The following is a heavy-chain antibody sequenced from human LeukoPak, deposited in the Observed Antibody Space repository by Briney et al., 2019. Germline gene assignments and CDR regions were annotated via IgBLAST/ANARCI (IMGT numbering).Heavy chain of an antibody. CDR2: INPNSGGT. Sequence: ASVKVSCKASGYTFTGYYMHWVRQAPGQGLEWMGWINPNSGGTNYAQKFQGRVTMTRDTSIGTAYMELSRLRSDDTAVYYCARAGRLVVVPAAIVYWGQGTLVTVSS. J-gene: IGHJ4*02. CDR3: ARAGRLVVVPAAIVY. D-gene: IGHD2-2*02. V-gene: IGHV1-2*02. CDR1: GYTFTGYY.